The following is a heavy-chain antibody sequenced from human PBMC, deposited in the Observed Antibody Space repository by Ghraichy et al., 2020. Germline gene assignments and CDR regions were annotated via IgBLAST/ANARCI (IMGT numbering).Heavy chain of an antibody. J-gene: IGHJ3*02. V-gene: IGHV1-69*13. CDR2: IIPIFGTA. D-gene: IGHD3-3*01. CDR3: ARDRSYDFWSGSDAFDI. Sequence: SVKVSCKASGGTFSSYAISWVRQAPGQGLEWMGGIIPIFGTANYAQKFQGRVTITADESTSTAYMELSSLRSEDTVVYYCARDRSYDFWSGSDAFDIWGQGTMVTVSS. CDR1: GGTFSSYA.